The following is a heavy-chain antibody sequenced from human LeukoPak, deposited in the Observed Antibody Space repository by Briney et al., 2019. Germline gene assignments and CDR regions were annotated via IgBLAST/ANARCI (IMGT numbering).Heavy chain of an antibody. D-gene: IGHD4-17*01. CDR1: GYTFTNYG. V-gene: IGHV1-18*01. J-gene: IGHJ4*02. CDR3: ARDQHPTVTVIMGY. Sequence: ASVKVSCKASGYTFTNYGISWVRQAPGQGLEWMGWISTLNHRTTYAQNLQGRVTMTIDISTSTAYMELRSLRSDDTAVYYCARDQHPTVTVIMGYWGQGTLVTVSS. CDR2: ISTLNHRT.